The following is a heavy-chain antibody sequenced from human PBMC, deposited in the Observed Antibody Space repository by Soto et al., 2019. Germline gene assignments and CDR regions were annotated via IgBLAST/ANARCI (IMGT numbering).Heavy chain of an antibody. V-gene: IGHV1-69*12. CDR1: GGTFSSSA. Sequence: QVQLVQYGAEVKKPGSSVKVSCKASGGTFSSSAISWVRQAPGQGLEWMGGIIPIFGTAEYAQKFQGRVTITADESTSTDFLDVSSLRSDDTAVYYCASNGESYYYYGMDVWGQGTTVTVSS. CDR3: ASNGESYYYYGMDV. J-gene: IGHJ6*02. D-gene: IGHD2-8*01. CDR2: IIPIFGTA.